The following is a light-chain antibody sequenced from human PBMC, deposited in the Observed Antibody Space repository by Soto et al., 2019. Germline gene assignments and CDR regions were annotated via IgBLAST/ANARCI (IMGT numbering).Light chain of an antibody. V-gene: IGKV1-5*03. Sequence: DIQMTQSPSTLSASVGDRVTITCRASQSITNCLAWYQQKPGKAPKLLIFDASSLRSGVPSRFSDSGSGTEFTLTISSLHPEDFATYYCQQHNPYSPYTFGQGTKLEIK. CDR2: DAS. CDR1: QSITNC. CDR3: QQHNPYSPYT. J-gene: IGKJ2*01.